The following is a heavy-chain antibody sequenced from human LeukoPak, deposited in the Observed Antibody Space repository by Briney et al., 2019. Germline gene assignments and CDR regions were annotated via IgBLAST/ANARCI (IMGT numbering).Heavy chain of an antibody. Sequence: GRSLRLSCAASGFTFDDYAMHWVRQAPGKGLEWVSGISWNSGSIGYADSVKGRFTISRDNAKNSLYLQMNSLRAEDTALYYCAKGRGGYNYYYYGMDVWGQGTTVTVSS. J-gene: IGHJ6*02. CDR2: ISWNSGSI. CDR3: AKGRGGYNYYYYGMDV. V-gene: IGHV3-9*01. CDR1: GFTFDDYA. D-gene: IGHD3-10*01.